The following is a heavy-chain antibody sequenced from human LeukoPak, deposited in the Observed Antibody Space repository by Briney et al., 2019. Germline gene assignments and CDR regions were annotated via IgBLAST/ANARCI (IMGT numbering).Heavy chain of an antibody. Sequence: VASVKVSCNASRYTFTGYYMHWVRQAPGQGLEWMGWINPNSGGTNYAQKFQGRVTMTRDTSISTAYMELSRLRSDDTAVCYCARSKLRNIDYWGQGTLVTVSS. V-gene: IGHV1-2*02. CDR2: INPNSGGT. D-gene: IGHD2-15*01. CDR1: RYTFTGYY. J-gene: IGHJ4*02. CDR3: ARSKLRNIDY.